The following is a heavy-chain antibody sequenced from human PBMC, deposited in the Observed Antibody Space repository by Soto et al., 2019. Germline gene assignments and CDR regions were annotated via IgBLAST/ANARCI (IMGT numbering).Heavy chain of an antibody. CDR2: IYTSGST. Sequence: PSETLSLTCTVSGGSISSYYWSWIRQPAGKGLEWIGRIYTSGSTNYNPSLKSRVTMSVDTSKNQFSPKLSSVTAADTAVYYCARVYPPYGSGSYVLGHWFDPWGQGTLVTVS. CDR1: GGSISSYY. CDR3: ARVYPPYGSGSYVLGHWFDP. D-gene: IGHD3-10*01. J-gene: IGHJ5*02. V-gene: IGHV4-4*07.